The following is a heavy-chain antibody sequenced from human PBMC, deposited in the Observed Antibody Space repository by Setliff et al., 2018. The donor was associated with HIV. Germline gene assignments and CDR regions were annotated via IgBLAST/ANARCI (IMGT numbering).Heavy chain of an antibody. J-gene: IGHJ5*02. CDR1: GGTFNNYV. D-gene: IGHD3-16*01. V-gene: IGHV1-69*11. CDR3: ARDLDEAVKDADNYVPLDL. Sequence: GASVKVSCKAAGGTFNNYVFSWVRKAPGRGLEWIGTIIPILDTTNYAQGFQDRVTITTDESTSTAYMELRSLTSEDTAVYYCARDLDEAVKDADNYVPLDLWGQGTLVTVSS. CDR2: IIPILDTT.